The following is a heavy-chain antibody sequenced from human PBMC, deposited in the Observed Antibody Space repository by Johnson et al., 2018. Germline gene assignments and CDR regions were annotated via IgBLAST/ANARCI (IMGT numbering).Heavy chain of an antibody. CDR2: MSFGESNK. Sequence: QLVESGGGVVQPGRSLRLSCAASGFTFSSYGMHWVRQAPGKGLEWVAVMSFGESNKYYADSVKGRFTISRDNSMDTLYLQMNSLMPEDTAGYFCARDFYDSSGYPRYLQHWGQGTLVTVSS. D-gene: IGHD3-22*01. CDR3: ARDFYDSSGYPRYLQH. J-gene: IGHJ1*01. V-gene: IGHV3-30*03. CDR1: GFTFSSYG.